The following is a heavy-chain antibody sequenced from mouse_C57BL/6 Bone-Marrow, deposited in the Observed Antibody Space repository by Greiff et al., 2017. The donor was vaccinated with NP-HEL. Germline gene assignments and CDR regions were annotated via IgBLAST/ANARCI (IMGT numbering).Heavy chain of an antibody. V-gene: IGHV1-55*01. J-gene: IGHJ3*01. CDR1: GYTFTSYW. CDR3: ARSLHYYGSSPFAY. Sequence: VQLQQPGAELVKPGASVKMSCKASGYTFTSYWITWVKQRPGQGLEWIGDIYPGSGSTNYNEKFKSKATLTVDTSSSTAYMQLSSLTSEDSAVYCCARSLHYYGSSPFAYWGQGTLVTVSA. D-gene: IGHD1-1*01. CDR2: IYPGSGST.